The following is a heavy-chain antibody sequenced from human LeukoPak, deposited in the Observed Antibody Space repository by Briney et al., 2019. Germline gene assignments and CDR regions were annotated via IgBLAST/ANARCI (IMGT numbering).Heavy chain of an antibody. CDR3: ARERHGNDAFDI. J-gene: IGHJ3*02. V-gene: IGHV1-69*05. CDR1: GGTFSSYA. D-gene: IGHD4-23*01. Sequence: SVKVSCKASGGTFSSYAISWVRQAPGQGLEWMGGIIPIFGTANYAQKFQGRVTITTDESTSTAYMELSSLRSEDTAVYYCARERHGNDAFDIWGQGTMVTVSS. CDR2: IIPIFGTA.